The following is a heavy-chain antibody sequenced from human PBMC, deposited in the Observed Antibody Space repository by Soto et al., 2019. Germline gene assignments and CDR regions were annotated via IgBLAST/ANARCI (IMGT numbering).Heavy chain of an antibody. CDR1: GFTFSSYS. CDR3: AREGDFVPAAARNYYGMDV. CDR2: ISSSSSYI. J-gene: IGHJ6*02. Sequence: GGSLRLSCAASGFTFSSYSMNWVRQAPGKGLEWVSSISSSSSYIYYADSVKGRFTISRDNAKNSLYLQMNSLRAEDTAVYYCAREGDFVPAAARNYYGMDVWGQGTTVTAP. V-gene: IGHV3-21*01. D-gene: IGHD2-2*01.